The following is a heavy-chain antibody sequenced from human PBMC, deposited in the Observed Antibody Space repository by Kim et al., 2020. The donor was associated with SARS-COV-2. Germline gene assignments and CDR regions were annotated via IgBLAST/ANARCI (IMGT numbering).Heavy chain of an antibody. CDR3: VKSIAAAGAY. CDR2: IKQDGSEK. CDR1: GFTFSSYW. Sequence: GGSLRLSCAASGFTFSSYWMSWVRQAPGKGLEWAANIKQDGSEKNYVDSVKGRFTISRDNAKNSLFLQMNSLRAEDTAVYYCVKSIAAAGAYWGQGILVTGSS. V-gene: IGHV3-7*01. D-gene: IGHD6-13*01. J-gene: IGHJ4*02.